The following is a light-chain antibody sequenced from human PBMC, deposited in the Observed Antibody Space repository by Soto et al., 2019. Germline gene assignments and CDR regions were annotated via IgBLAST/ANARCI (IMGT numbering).Light chain of an antibody. CDR2: RAS. J-gene: IGKJ2*01. V-gene: IGKV1-39*01. Sequence: DIQMTQSPSSLSASVEDSVTITCRATQSISTYLNWYQQKPGKAPNLLXYRASNLQSGVPSRFXXXGXGTXXXXXXXXXXPEXFAXXYCXQSYXXPFTFGQGTKLEIK. CDR3: XQSYXXPFT. CDR1: QSISTY.